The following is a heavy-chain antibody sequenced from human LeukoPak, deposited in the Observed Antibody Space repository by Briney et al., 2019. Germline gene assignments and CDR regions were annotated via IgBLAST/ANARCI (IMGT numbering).Heavy chain of an antibody. D-gene: IGHD3-3*01. CDR3: ARGTIFGVVILFDY. J-gene: IGHJ4*02. CDR2: INWNGGST. CDR1: GGSFSGYY. V-gene: IGHV3-20*04. Sequence: ETLSLTCAVYGGSFSGYYWSWVRQAPGKGLEWVSGINWNGGSTGYADSVKGRFTISRDNAKNSLYLQMNSLRAEDTALYYCARGTIFGVVILFDYWGQGTLVTVSS.